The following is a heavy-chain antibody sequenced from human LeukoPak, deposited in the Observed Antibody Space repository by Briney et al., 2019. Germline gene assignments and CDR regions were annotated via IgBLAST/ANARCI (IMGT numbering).Heavy chain of an antibody. CDR3: ARSLKWNLVGFDY. CDR1: GFTFSNYA. J-gene: IGHJ4*02. D-gene: IGHD1-1*01. CDR2: ISASGGTK. Sequence: PGGSLRLSCAASGFTFSNYAMNWVRQAPGKGLEWVSCISASGGTKLYADSVKGRFIISRDDSKNTLHVQMSSLRAEDTAVYYCARSLKWNLVGFDYWGQGTLVTVSS. V-gene: IGHV3-23*01.